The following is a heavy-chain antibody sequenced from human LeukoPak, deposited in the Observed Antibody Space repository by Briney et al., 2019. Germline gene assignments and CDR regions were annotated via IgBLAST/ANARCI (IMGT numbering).Heavy chain of an antibody. V-gene: IGHV4-34*01. CDR2: INYGGDT. CDR1: GGSFSGYD. D-gene: IGHD1-1*01. J-gene: IGHJ6*03. CDR3: ARGLGWKVTPMGLFYMDV. Sequence: SETLSLTCGVDGGSFSGYDWSWVRQPPGKGLEWIGEINYGGDTNYNPSLRSRVTISVDTSKNQFSLKVRSVTAADTAVYFCARGLGWKVTPMGLFYMDVWGEGATVTVSS.